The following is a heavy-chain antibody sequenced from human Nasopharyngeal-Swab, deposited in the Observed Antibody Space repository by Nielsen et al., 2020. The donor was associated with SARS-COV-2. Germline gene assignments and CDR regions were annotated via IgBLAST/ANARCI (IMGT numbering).Heavy chain of an antibody. D-gene: IGHD6-13*01. CDR3: ARAAAGTLSDY. CDR1: GYTFTSYA. CDR2: INTNTGNP. V-gene: IGHV7-4-1*02. Sequence: ASVKVSCRASGYTFTSYAMNWVRPAPGQGLEWMGWINTNTGNPTYAQGFTGRFVFSLDTSVSTAYLQISSLKAEDTAVYSCARAAAGTLSDYWGKGTLVTSPQ. J-gene: IGHJ4*02.